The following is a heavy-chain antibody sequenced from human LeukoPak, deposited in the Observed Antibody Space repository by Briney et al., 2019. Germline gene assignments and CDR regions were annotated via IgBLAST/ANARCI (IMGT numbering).Heavy chain of an antibody. CDR2: NNPGGGTV. CDR1: GYSFTTYY. J-gene: IGHJ6*03. V-gene: IGHV1-46*01. D-gene: IGHD1-14*01. Sequence: ASVKVSCKASGYSFTTYYLHWVRQAPGQGPEWMGINNPGGGTVVHGQKFQGRVSMTRDMSTSTVYMELSSLTSEDTAVYYCASDGIEGDYYYMDVWGRGTTVTVSS. CDR3: ASDGIEGDYYYMDV.